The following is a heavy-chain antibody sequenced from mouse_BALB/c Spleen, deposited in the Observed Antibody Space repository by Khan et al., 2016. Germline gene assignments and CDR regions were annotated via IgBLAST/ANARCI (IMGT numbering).Heavy chain of an antibody. CDR1: GFNIKDTY. Sequence: VQLQQSGAELVKPGASGKLSCTASGFNIKDTYMHWVKQRPEQGLEWIGRIDPANGNTKYDPKFQGKATITADTSSNTAYLQPRRLTSEDTAVYYCDRSPYDYDVGFAYWVQGTLVTVAA. CDR2: IDPANGNT. D-gene: IGHD2-4*01. V-gene: IGHV14-3*02. J-gene: IGHJ3*01. CDR3: DRSPYDYDVGFAY.